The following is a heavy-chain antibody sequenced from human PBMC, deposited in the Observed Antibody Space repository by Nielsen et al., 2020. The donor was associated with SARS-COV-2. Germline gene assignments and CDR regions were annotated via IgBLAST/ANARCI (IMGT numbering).Heavy chain of an antibody. Sequence: GGSLRLSCAASGFTFSSYGMHWVRQAPGKGLEWVAYISYEGSKQYYADSVKGRFTISRDFSKSTLYLQMNSLRAKDTAMYYCAKDRAIFMIYITRGGPDSWGQGTLVTVSS. CDR1: GFTFSSYG. D-gene: IGHD3/OR15-3a*01. V-gene: IGHV3-30*02. CDR3: AKDRAIFMIYITRGGPDS. J-gene: IGHJ4*02. CDR2: ISYEGSKQ.